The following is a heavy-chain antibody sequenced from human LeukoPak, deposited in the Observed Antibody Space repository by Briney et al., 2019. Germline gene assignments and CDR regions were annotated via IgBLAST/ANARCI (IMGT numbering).Heavy chain of an antibody. CDR3: AREVDAAAAYNWFDP. V-gene: IGHV4-38-2*02. D-gene: IGHD2-2*01. Sequence: SETLSLTCTVSGYSISSGHYWVWIRQPPGKGLEWIGTIYYSGSTYYKPSLKRRVTISVDTSKNQFSLKLSSVTAADTAVYYCAREVDAAAAYNWFDPWGQGTLVTVSS. J-gene: IGHJ5*02. CDR2: IYYSGST. CDR1: GYSISSGHY.